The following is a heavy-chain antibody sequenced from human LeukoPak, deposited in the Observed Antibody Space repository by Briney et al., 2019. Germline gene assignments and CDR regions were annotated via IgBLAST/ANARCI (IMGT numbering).Heavy chain of an antibody. V-gene: IGHV3-21*01. D-gene: IGHD5-18*01. CDR1: GFTFSSYS. CDR2: ISSSSYI. Sequence: GSLRLSCAASGFTFSSYSMNWVRQAPGKGLEWVSSISSSSYIYYADSVKGRFTISRDNAKNSLYLQMNSLRAEDTAVYYCASERGHSYALDYWGQGTLVTVSS. CDR3: ASERGHSYALDY. J-gene: IGHJ4*02.